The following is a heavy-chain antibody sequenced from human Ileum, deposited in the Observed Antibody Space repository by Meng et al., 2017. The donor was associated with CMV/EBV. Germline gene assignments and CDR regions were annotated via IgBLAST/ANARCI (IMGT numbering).Heavy chain of an antibody. CDR2: LTYDGSNK. CDR3: ARDYCGGECDAFDI. CDR1: GFSLNDYT. D-gene: IGHD2-21*01. J-gene: IGHJ3*02. V-gene: IGHV3-30-3*01. Sequence: GESLKIPCAASGFSLNDYTMHWVRQTPGKGLEWVALLTYDGSNKRYADSVKDRFTISRDSPKNTLYLQINSLRPEDTAVYYCARDYCGGECDAFDIWGQGTMVTVSS.